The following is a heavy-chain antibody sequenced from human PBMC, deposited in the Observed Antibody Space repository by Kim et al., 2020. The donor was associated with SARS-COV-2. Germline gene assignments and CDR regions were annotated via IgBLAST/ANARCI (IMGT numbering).Heavy chain of an antibody. CDR1: GGSISSSSYY. D-gene: IGHD6-13*01. CDR3: ARHSSSWPNEYFQH. CDR2: IYYSGNT. J-gene: IGHJ1*01. Sequence: SETLSLTCTVSGGSISSSSYYWGWIRQPPGKGLEWIGSIYYSGNTYYNPSLKSRVTISVDTSKNQFSLKLSSVTAADTAEYYCARHSSSWPNEYFQHWGQRTLFTVSS. V-gene: IGHV4-39*01.